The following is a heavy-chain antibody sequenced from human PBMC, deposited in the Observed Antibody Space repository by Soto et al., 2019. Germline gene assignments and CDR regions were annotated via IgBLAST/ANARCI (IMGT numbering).Heavy chain of an antibody. CDR1: GGSISSYY. D-gene: IGHD3-3*01. CDR3: ARDRPYYDFWSGPWGMDV. Sequence: SETLSLTCTVSGGSISSYYWSWIRQPTGKGLEWIGYIYYSGSTNYNPSLKSRVTISVDTSKNQFSLKLSSVTAADTAVYYCARDRPYYDFWSGPWGMDVWGQGTTVTVSS. V-gene: IGHV4-59*01. CDR2: IYYSGST. J-gene: IGHJ6*02.